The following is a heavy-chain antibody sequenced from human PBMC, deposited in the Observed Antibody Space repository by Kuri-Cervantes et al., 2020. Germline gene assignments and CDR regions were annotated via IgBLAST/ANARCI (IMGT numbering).Heavy chain of an antibody. D-gene: IGHD6-19*01. CDR1: GYTFTSYA. CDR3: ARDRKQWLVPSWFDP. J-gene: IGHJ5*02. CDR2: INGGNGNT. Sequence: ASVKVSCKASGYTFTSYAIHWVRQAPGQRLEWMAWINGGNGNTKYSQKFQDRVTITRDTSASTAYMELSSLRSEDTAVYYCARDRKQWLVPSWFDPWGQGTLVTVSS. V-gene: IGHV1-3*01.